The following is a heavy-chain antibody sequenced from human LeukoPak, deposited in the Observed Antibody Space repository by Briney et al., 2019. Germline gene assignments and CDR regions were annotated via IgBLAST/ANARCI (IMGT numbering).Heavy chain of an antibody. CDR3: AKDYASDMATAPFDY. Sequence: GGSLRLSCAASGFTFSNYAMSWVRQAPGKGLKWVSVISGSGGSTYYADSVKGRFTISRDNSKNTLYLQMNSLRAEDTAIYYCAKDYASDMATAPFDYWGQGTLVTVSS. J-gene: IGHJ4*02. V-gene: IGHV3-23*01. D-gene: IGHD5-24*01. CDR2: ISGSGGST. CDR1: GFTFSNYA.